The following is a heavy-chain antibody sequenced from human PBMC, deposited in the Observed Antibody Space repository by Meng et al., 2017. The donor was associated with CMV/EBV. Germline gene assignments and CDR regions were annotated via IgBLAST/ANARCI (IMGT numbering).Heavy chain of an antibody. CDR2: ISGSGGST. V-gene: IGHV3-23*01. CDR3: AHHSYSSSFVPSHDY. D-gene: IGHD6-13*01. Sequence: SCAASGFTFSSYAMSWVRQAPGKGLEWVSAISGSGGSTYYADSVKGRFTISRDNSKNTLYLQMNSLRAEDTAVYYCAHHSYSSSFVPSHDYWGQGTLVTVSS. CDR1: GFTFSSYA. J-gene: IGHJ4*02.